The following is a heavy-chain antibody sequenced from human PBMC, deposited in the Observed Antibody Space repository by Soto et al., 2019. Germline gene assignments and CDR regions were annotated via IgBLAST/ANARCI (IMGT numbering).Heavy chain of an antibody. CDR1: GLSVSGDY. CDR3: ARDYGDYGLVFDI. Sequence: EVQLVQSGGDLVQPGGSLRLSCAASGLSVSGDYMTWVRQAPGKGLEWVSMTYSGGPTDYADSVKGRFTISVVKSKNTLYLQMHSLRVDDTAVYYCARDYGDYGLVFDIWGQGTMVTVSS. V-gene: IGHV3-53*01. D-gene: IGHD4-17*01. J-gene: IGHJ3*02. CDR2: TYSGGPT.